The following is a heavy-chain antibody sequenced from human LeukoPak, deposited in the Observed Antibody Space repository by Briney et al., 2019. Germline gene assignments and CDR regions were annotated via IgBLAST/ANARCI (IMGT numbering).Heavy chain of an antibody. J-gene: IGHJ4*02. Sequence: GGSLRLSCAASGFTFSSYWMSWVRQAPGKGLEWVANIKQDGSEKYYVDSVKGRFTISRDNAKNSLYLQMNSLRAEDTAVYYCARGGRYYYDSSGYYSDDSYFDYWGQGTLVTVSS. D-gene: IGHD3-22*01. CDR1: GFTFSSYW. V-gene: IGHV3-7*01. CDR3: ARGGRYYYDSSGYYSDDSYFDY. CDR2: IKQDGSEK.